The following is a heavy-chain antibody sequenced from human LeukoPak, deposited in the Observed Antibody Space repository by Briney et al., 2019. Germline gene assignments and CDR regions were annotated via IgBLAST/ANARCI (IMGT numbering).Heavy chain of an antibody. V-gene: IGHV3-9*01. CDR1: GFTFGDYG. CDR3: AKDNRRHYTSGPNPDSLH. J-gene: IGHJ4*02. D-gene: IGHD6-19*01. CDR2: ISWNSDNI. Sequence: GGSLRLSCAASGFTFGDYGMHWVRQAPGKGLEWVSGISWNSDNIGYADSVKGRFTISRDNAKNSLYLQMNSLRVEDTAFYYCAKDNRRHYTSGPNPDSLHWGQGALVTVSS.